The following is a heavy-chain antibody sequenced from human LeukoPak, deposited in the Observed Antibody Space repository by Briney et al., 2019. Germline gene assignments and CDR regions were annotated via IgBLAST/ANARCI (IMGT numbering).Heavy chain of an antibody. CDR2: ISASSGHA. Sequence: ASVKVFCKASGYTFTTYGISWVRQAPGQGLEYMAWISASSGHANYAQNLQGRVTLTTDTSTSTAYMELRSLKSDDTAVYYCARDGRVGFFVYWGQGTLVTVSS. J-gene: IGHJ4*02. CDR3: ARDGRVGFFVY. CDR1: GYTFTTYG. V-gene: IGHV1-18*01. D-gene: IGHD1-26*01.